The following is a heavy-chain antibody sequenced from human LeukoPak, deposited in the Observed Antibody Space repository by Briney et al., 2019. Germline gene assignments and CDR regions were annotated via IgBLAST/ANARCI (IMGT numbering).Heavy chain of an antibody. CDR3: ARVLAGATYFDY. J-gene: IGHJ4*02. CDR2: ISSSGSTM. V-gene: IGHV3-48*03. D-gene: IGHD1-26*01. Sequence: AGSLRLSCAASGFIFSRFDMTWVRQAPGKGLEWVSYISSSGSTMYYADSLKGRITLSRDNAKNSLDLQMNSLRAEDTAIYYCARVLAGATYFDYWGQGTLVTVSS. CDR1: GFIFSRFD.